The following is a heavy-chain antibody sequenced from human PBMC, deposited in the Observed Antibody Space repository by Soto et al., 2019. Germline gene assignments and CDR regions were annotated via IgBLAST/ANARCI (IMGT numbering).Heavy chain of an antibody. D-gene: IGHD3-10*01. CDR2: INYSGST. J-gene: IGHJ6*02. CDR1: GCSISSGTYY. Sequence: PSETLSLTCTFSGCSISSGTYYLVWIRQPPGKGLEWIANINYSGSTYYNPSLKSRVTISVDTSKNQFSLKLSSVTAADTAVYYCARSHMVFYGMDVWGQGTTVTVSS. CDR3: ARSHMVFYGMDV. V-gene: IGHV4-39*01.